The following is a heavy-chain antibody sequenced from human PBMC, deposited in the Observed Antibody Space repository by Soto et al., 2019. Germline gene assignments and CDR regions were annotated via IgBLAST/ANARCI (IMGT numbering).Heavy chain of an antibody. Sequence: EVQLVESGGGLVQPGGSLKLSCAASGFTFSGSAMHWVRQASGKGLEWVGRNRSKANSYATAYAASVKGRFTISRDYAKNTAYLQMNSLKTEDTAVYYCTRHHDVLRYFDWVYGMDVWGQGTTVTVSS. CDR1: GFTFSGSA. CDR3: TRHHDVLRYFDWVYGMDV. CDR2: NRSKANSYAT. J-gene: IGHJ6*02. V-gene: IGHV3-73*02. D-gene: IGHD3-9*01.